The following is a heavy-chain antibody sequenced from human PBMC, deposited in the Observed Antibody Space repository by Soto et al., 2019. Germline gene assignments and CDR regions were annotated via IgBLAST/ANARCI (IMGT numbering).Heavy chain of an antibody. CDR3: ARDSYDSSGSSGYSFAY. D-gene: IGHD3-22*01. V-gene: IGHV4-30-4*01. CDR2: IYYSGST. CDR1: GGSISSGDYY. J-gene: IGHJ4*02. Sequence: QVQLQESGPGLVKPSQTLSLTCTVSGGSISSGDYYWNWIRQPPGKGLEWIGYIYYSGSTYYNPSLKSRVTTSVDTSKIQFSLKLSSVTAADTAVYYCARDSYDSSGSSGYSFAYWGQGTLVTVSS.